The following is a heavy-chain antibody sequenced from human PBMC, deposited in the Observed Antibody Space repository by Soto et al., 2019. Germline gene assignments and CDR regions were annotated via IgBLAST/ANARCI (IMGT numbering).Heavy chain of an antibody. J-gene: IGHJ6*02. CDR1: GYTFTSYG. CDR3: ARDAGELRFLEWFGNQYYYGMDV. D-gene: IGHD3-3*01. V-gene: IGHV1-18*01. Sequence: GAAVKVSCKASGYTFTSYGISWVRQAPGQGLEWMGWISAYNGNTNYAQKLQGRVTMTTDTSTSTAYMELRSLRSDDTAVYYCARDAGELRFLEWFGNQYYYGMDVWGQGTTVTVSS. CDR2: ISAYNGNT.